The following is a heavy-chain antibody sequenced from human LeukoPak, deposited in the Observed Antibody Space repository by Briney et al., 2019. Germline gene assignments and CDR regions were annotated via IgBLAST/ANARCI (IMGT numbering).Heavy chain of an antibody. V-gene: IGHV1-46*01. J-gene: IGHJ6*02. D-gene: IGHD2-2*01. CDR2: INPSGGST. Sequence: ASVKVSCKASGCTFTSYYMHWVRQAPGQGLEWMGIINPSGGSTSYAQKFQGRVTMTRDTSTSTAYMGLSSLRSEDTAVYYCARGLMFCSSTSCYELSYYGMDVWGQGTTITVSS. CDR3: ARGLMFCSSTSCYELSYYGMDV. CDR1: GCTFTSYY.